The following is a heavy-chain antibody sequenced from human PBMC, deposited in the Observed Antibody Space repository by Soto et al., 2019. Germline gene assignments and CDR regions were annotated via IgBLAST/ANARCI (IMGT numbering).Heavy chain of an antibody. J-gene: IGHJ5*02. V-gene: IGHV4-59*01. CDR3: AREGHDAIAAAGTIWFAP. Sequence: SETLSLTCSVSGGSISSYYWSWIRQPPGEGLEWIGYIYYSGSTNYNPSLKSRVTISVDTSKNQFSLKLSSVTAADTAVYYCAREGHDAIAAAGTIWFAPWGQGTLVTVSS. CDR2: IYYSGST. D-gene: IGHD6-13*01. CDR1: GGSISSYY.